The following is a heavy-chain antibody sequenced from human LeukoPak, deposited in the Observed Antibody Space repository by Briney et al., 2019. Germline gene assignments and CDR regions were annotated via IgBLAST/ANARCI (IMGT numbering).Heavy chain of an antibody. V-gene: IGHV1-18*01. CDR2: ISAYNGNT. Sequence: GASVKVSCKASGGTFSSYGISWVRQAPGQGLEWMGWISAYNGNTNYAQKLQGRVTMTTDTSTSTAYMELRSLRSDDTAVYYCARDFRIAVADTQGYWGQGTLVTVSS. CDR1: GGTFSSYG. D-gene: IGHD6-19*01. J-gene: IGHJ4*02. CDR3: ARDFRIAVADTQGY.